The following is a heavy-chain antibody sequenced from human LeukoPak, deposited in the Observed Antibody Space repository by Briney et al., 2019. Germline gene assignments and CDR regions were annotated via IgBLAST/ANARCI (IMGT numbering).Heavy chain of an antibody. J-gene: IGHJ6*02. CDR3: AKVATLGHCSSTRCPAHYYGMDV. D-gene: IGHD2-2*01. V-gene: IGHV3-23*01. CDR1: GFTFSSYA. Sequence: GGSLRLSCAASGFTFSSYAMSWVRQAPGKGLEWVSAISGSGGSTYYADSVKGRFTISRDNSKNTLYLQMNSLRAEDTAVYYCAKVATLGHCSSTRCPAHYYGMDVWGQGTTVTVSS. CDR2: ISGSGGST.